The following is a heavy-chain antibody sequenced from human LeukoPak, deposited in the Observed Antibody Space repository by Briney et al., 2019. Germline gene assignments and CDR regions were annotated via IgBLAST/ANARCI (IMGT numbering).Heavy chain of an antibody. V-gene: IGHV1-2*02. J-gene: IGHJ3*02. Sequence: ASVNVSCKASGYTFTDYYIHWVRQAPGQGLEWMGWVDPNSGGTNYPQRFQGRVTMTRDTSINTAYLDLSRLRSDVTAVYYCARGGGGDDAFDIWGQGTMVTVSS. CDR1: GYTFTDYY. CDR2: VDPNSGGT. D-gene: IGHD4-23*01. CDR3: ARGGGGDDAFDI.